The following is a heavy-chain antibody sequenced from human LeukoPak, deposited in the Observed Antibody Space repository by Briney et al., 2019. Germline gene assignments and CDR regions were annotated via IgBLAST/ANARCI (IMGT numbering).Heavy chain of an antibody. V-gene: IGHV1-2*02. CDR1: GYTFTGYY. J-gene: IGHJ3*02. Sequence: GASVKVSCKASGYTFTGYYMHWVRQAPGQGLEWMGWINPNSGGTNYAQKFQGRVTMTRDTSISTAYMELSRLRSDDTAVYYCARGKRWVGGNGDAFDIWGQGTMVTVSS. CDR3: ARGKRWVGGNGDAFDI. D-gene: IGHD1-26*01. CDR2: INPNSGGT.